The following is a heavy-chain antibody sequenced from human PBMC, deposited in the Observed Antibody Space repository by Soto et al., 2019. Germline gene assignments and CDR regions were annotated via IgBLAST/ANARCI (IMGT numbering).Heavy chain of an antibody. CDR2: IYYSGTT. CDR3: ARHTWGRQRGWFDP. D-gene: IGHD2-2*01. Sequence: PSETLSLTCTVSGGSISSYYWSWIRQPPGKGLEWIGSIYYSGTTFYNPSLKSRVTISVDTSKNQFSLKLNSVTAADTAVYYCARHTWGRQRGWFDPWGQGTVVTVSS. V-gene: IGHV4-59*05. J-gene: IGHJ5*02. CDR1: GGSISSYY.